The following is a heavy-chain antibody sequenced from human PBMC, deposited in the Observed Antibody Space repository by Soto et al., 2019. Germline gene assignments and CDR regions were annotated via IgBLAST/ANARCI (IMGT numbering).Heavy chain of an antibody. V-gene: IGHV4-59*01. D-gene: IGHD1-26*01. CDR3: ARARVGATTGWFDP. CDR1: GGSISSYY. CDR2: IYYSGST. Sequence: SETLALSCTVSGGSISSYYLSWIRQPPGKGLEWIGYIYYSGSTNYNPSLKSRVTISVDTSKNQFSLKLSSVTAADTAVYYCARARVGATTGWFDPWGQGTLVT. J-gene: IGHJ5*02.